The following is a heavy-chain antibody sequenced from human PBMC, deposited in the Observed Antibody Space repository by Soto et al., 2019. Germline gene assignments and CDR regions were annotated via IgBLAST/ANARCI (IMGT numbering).Heavy chain of an antibody. V-gene: IGHV3-23*01. CDR3: AKDLSGVSDY. CDR1: GFTFSSYA. CDR2: ITDSGGRT. J-gene: IGHJ4*02. Sequence: GGSLRLSCAASGFTFSSYAMSWVRQAPGKGLEWVSTITDSGGRTYYTDSVKDRLTISRDNSKNTLYLQMNTLRAEDTAVYYCAKDLSGVSDYWGQGSLVTVSS. D-gene: IGHD3-10*01.